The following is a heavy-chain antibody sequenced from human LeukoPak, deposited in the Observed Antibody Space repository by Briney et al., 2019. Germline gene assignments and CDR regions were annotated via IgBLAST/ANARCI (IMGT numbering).Heavy chain of an antibody. J-gene: IGHJ4*02. CDR2: IYYSGST. Sequence: SETLSLTCTVSGGSISSYYWSWIRQPPGKGLEWIGYIYYSGSTNYNPSLKSRVTISVDTSKNQFSLKLSSVTAADTAVYYCARDQGVPGGGLDYWGQGTLVTVSS. D-gene: IGHD2-15*01. CDR3: ARDQGVPGGGLDY. CDR1: GGSISSYY. V-gene: IGHV4-59*01.